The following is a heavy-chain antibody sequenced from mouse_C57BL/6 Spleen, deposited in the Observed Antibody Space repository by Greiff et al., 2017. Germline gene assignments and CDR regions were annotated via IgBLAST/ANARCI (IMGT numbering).Heavy chain of an antibody. CDR2: ISYDGSN. J-gene: IGHJ3*01. CDR1: GYSITSGYY. D-gene: IGHD2-1*01. CDR3: AREGGNYGGSWFAY. V-gene: IGHV3-6*01. Sequence: EVKLLESGPGLVKPSQSLSLTCSVTGYSITSGYYWNWIRQFPGNKLEWMGYISYDGSNNYNPSLKNRISITRDTSKNQFFLKLNSVTTEDTATYYCAREGGNYGGSWFAYWGQGTLVTVSA.